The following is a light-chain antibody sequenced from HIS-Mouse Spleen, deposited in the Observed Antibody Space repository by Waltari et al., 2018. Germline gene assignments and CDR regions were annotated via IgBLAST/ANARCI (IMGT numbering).Light chain of an antibody. CDR3: QQYGSSPPYT. CDR1: QSVSSSY. CDR2: GAS. Sequence: EIVLTQSPCTLSLSPGERVTLSCRASQSVSSSYLAWYQQKPGQAPRLLISGASSRATGIPDRFSGSGSGTDFTLTISRLEPEDFAVYYCQQYGSSPPYTFGQGTKLEIK. V-gene: IGKV3-20*01. J-gene: IGKJ2*01.